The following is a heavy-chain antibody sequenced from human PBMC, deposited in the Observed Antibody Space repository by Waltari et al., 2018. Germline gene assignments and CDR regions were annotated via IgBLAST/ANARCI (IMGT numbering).Heavy chain of an antibody. Sequence: QVQLQESGPGLVKPSETLSLTCAVSGYSISSGYYWGWIRQPPGKGLEWIGSIYHSGSTYYNPSLKSRVTISVDTSKNQCSLKLSSGTAADTAVYYCARQEMATVFDYWGQGTLVTVSS. D-gene: IGHD4-4*01. CDR1: GYSISSGYY. V-gene: IGHV4-38-2*01. CDR2: IYHSGST. J-gene: IGHJ4*02. CDR3: ARQEMATVFDY.